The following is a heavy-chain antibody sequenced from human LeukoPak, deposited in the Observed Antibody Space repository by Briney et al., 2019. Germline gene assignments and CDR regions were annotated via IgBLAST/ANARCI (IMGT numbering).Heavy chain of an antibody. J-gene: IGHJ3*02. Sequence: PETLSLTCTVSGGSISSSSYYWGWIRQPPGTGLEWIGSIYYSGSTYYNPSLKSRVTISVDTSKNQFSLKLSSVTAADTAVYYCARQKLGYCSSTSCYIGDAFDIWGQGTMVTVSS. V-gene: IGHV4-39*01. CDR2: IYYSGST. CDR3: ARQKLGYCSSTSCYIGDAFDI. D-gene: IGHD2-2*02. CDR1: GGSISSSSYY.